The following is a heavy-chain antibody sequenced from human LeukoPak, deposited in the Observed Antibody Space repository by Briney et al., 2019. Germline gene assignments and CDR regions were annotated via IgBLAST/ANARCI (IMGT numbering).Heavy chain of an antibody. CDR3: AREYYYYYGMDV. J-gene: IGHJ6*02. Sequence: ASVKVSCKASGYTFTGYYMHWVRQAPGQGLEWMGWINPNSGGTNYAQKFRGRVTMTRDTSISTAYMELSRLRSDDTAVYYCAREYYYYYGMDVWGQGTTVTVSS. CDR1: GYTFTGYY. CDR2: INPNSGGT. V-gene: IGHV1-2*02.